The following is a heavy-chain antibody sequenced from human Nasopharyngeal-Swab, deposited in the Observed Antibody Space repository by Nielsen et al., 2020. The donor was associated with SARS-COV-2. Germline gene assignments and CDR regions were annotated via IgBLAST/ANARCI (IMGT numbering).Heavy chain of an antibody. J-gene: IGHJ4*02. CDR3: AWKSSGWYGSYDY. V-gene: IGHV5-51*01. CDR2: IYPGDSDT. D-gene: IGHD6-19*01. CDR1: GYSFTSYW. Sequence: GESLKISCQGSGYSFTSYWIAWVRQMPGKGLEWMGIIYPGDSDTRYSPSFQVQVTISADKSINTAFLQWSSRKASDTAMYYCAWKSSGWYGSYDYWGQGTLVTVSS.